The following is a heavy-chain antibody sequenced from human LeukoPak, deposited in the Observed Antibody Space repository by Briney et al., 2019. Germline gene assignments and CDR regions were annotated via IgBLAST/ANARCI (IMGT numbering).Heavy chain of an antibody. J-gene: IGHJ2*01. D-gene: IGHD7-27*01. CDR2: INPNSGGT. CDR3: ARDRKTLTGDSDLGHWYFDL. CDR1: GYTFTGYY. V-gene: IGHV1-2*04. Sequence: GASVKVSCKASGYTFTGYYMHWVRQAPGQGLEWMGWINPNSGGTNYAQKFQGWVTMTRDTSISTAYMELSRLRSDDTAVYYCARDRKTLTGDSDLGHWYFDLWGRGTLVTVSS.